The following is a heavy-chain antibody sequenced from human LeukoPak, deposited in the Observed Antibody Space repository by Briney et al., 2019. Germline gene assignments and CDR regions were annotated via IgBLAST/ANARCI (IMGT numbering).Heavy chain of an antibody. Sequence: SQTLSLTCTVSGGSISSGGYYWSWIRQHPGKGLEWIGYIYYSGSTYYNPSLKSRVTISVDTSKNQFSLKLSSVTAADTAVYYCARGVYAFWSGYFDYWGQGTLVTVSS. D-gene: IGHD3-3*01. V-gene: IGHV4-31*03. CDR1: GGSISSGGYY. CDR3: ARGVYAFWSGYFDY. CDR2: IYYSGST. J-gene: IGHJ4*02.